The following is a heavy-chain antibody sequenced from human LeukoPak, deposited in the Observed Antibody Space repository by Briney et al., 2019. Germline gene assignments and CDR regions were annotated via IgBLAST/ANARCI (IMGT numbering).Heavy chain of an antibody. V-gene: IGHV1-8*01. J-gene: IGHJ4*02. CDR1: GYTSTSYD. Sequence: GASVKVSCKASGYTSTSYDINWVRQATGQGLEWMGWMNPNSGNTGYAQKFQGRVTMTRNTSISTAYMELSSLRSEDTAVYYCARGLRGSGYSGYDPSDYWGQGTLVTVSS. CDR2: MNPNSGNT. D-gene: IGHD5-12*01. CDR3: ARGLRGSGYSGYDPSDY.